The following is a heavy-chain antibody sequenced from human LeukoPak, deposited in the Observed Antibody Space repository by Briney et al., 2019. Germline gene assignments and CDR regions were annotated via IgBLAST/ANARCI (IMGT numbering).Heavy chain of an antibody. CDR1: GGSISSSSYY. D-gene: IGHD3-10*01. CDR3: ASLFGFVMDAFDI. Sequence: RPSETLSLTCTVSGGSISSSSYYWGWIRQPPGKGLEWIGSIYYSGSTYYNPSLKSRVTISVDTSKNQFSLKLSSVTAADTAVYYCASLFGFVMDAFDIWGQGTMVTVSS. V-gene: IGHV4-39*01. J-gene: IGHJ3*02. CDR2: IYYSGST.